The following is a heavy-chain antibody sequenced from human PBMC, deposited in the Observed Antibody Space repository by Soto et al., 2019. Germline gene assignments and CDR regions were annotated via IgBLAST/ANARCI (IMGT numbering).Heavy chain of an antibody. CDR1: GFTLSSFA. CDR2: ISNDGTNE. J-gene: IGHJ4*02. V-gene: IGHV3-30*09. CDR3: ARVGSTDESFDY. Sequence: GGSLRLSCAASGFTLSSFAMHWVRQAPGKGLEWVTLISNDGTNEHYADSVRGRFAISRDNSKNSLYLEMNSLRAEDTGVYYCARVGSTDESFDYWGQGTLVTVSS.